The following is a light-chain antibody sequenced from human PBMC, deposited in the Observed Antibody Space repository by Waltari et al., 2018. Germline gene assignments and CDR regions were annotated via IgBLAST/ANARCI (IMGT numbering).Light chain of an antibody. CDR3: QQYGSSPVT. V-gene: IGKV3-20*01. Sequence: EIVLTQSPGTLSLSPGERATLSCRASQSVSSSYLAWYQQKPGQAPRLLIYGASSRATGIPDRFSGSGSGTDFTLTISRLEPEDFAVYYCQQYGSSPVTFGQGAKLEIK. CDR1: QSVSSSY. CDR2: GAS. J-gene: IGKJ2*01.